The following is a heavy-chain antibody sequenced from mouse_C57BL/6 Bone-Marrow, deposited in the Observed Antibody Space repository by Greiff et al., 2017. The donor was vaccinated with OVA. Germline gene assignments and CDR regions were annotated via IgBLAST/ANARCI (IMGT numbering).Heavy chain of an antibody. Sequence: EVQLQQSGAELVRPGASVKLSCTASGFNFKDYYMHWVKQRPEQGLEWIGRIDPEDGDTEYDPKFQGKATMTADTSSNTAYLQLSSLTSEDAAVYYCTTDGYYYFDYWGQGTTLTVSS. CDR3: TTDGYYYFDY. CDR1: GFNFKDYY. CDR2: IDPEDGDT. D-gene: IGHD2-3*01. V-gene: IGHV14-1*01. J-gene: IGHJ2*01.